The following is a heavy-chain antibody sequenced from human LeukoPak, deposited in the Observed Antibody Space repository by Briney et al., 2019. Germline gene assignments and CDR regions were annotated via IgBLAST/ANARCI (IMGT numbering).Heavy chain of an antibody. V-gene: IGHV3-23*01. CDR2: ISGSGGST. J-gene: IGHJ4*02. CDR3: AKLRRTVVPAPIDY. Sequence: GGSLRLSCAASGFTFSSYAMSWVRQAPGRGLEWVSAISGSGGSTYYADSVKGRFTICRDNSKNTLYLQMNSLRAEDTAVYYCAKLRRTVVPAPIDYWGQGTLVTVSS. D-gene: IGHD2-2*01. CDR1: GFTFSSYA.